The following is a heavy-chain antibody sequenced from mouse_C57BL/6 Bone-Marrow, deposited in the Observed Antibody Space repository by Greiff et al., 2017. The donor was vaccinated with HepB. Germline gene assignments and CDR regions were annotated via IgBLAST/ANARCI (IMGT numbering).Heavy chain of an antibody. J-gene: IGHJ3*01. V-gene: IGHV5-4*01. D-gene: IGHD1-1*01. CDR1: GFTFSSYA. Sequence: EVKLMESGGGLVKPGGSLKLSCAASGFTFSSYAMSWVRQTPEKRLEWVATISDGGSYTYYPDNVKGRFTISRDNAKNNLYLQMSHLRSEDTAMYYCARDAGSRWGQGTLVTVSA. CDR3: ARDAGSR. CDR2: ISDGGSYT.